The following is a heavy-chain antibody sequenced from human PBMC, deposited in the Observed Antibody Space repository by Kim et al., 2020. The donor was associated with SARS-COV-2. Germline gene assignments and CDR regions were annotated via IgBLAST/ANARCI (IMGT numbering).Heavy chain of an antibody. D-gene: IGHD3-3*01. V-gene: IGHV1-8*01. Sequence: ASVKVSCKASGYTFTSYDINWVRQATGQGLEWMGWMNPNSGNTGYAQKFQGRVTMTRNTSISTAYMELSSLRSEDTAVYYCARGGSYYDFWSGYLFDYWGQGTLVTVSS. J-gene: IGHJ4*02. CDR3: ARGGSYYDFWSGYLFDY. CDR1: GYTFTSYD. CDR2: MNPNSGNT.